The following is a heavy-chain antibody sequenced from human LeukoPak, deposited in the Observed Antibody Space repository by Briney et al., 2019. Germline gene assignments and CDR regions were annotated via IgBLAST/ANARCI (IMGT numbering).Heavy chain of an antibody. V-gene: IGHV3-23*01. CDR3: APDYYDSSGPALDY. CDR1: GFTFSSYA. D-gene: IGHD3-22*01. J-gene: IGHJ4*02. CDR2: ISGSGGST. Sequence: PGGSLRLSCAASGFTFSSYAMSWVRQAPGKGLEWVSAISGSGGSTYYADSVKGRFTISRDNSKNTLYLQMNSLRAEDTAVYYCAPDYYDSSGPALDYWGQGTLVTVSS.